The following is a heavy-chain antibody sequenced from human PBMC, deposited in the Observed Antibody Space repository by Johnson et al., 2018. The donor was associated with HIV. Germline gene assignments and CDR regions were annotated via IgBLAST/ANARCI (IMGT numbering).Heavy chain of an antibody. J-gene: IGHJ3*02. D-gene: IGHD2-15*01. V-gene: IGHV3-30-3*01. CDR3: ARDWGGYCSGGSCYGDAFDI. Sequence: QVQLVESGGGLVQRGGSLRLSCAASGFTVSSNYMTWVRQAPGKGLEWVAVISYDGSTKNYADSVKGRFTISRDNAKNSLYLQMNSLRAEDTAVYYCARDWGGYCSGGSCYGDAFDIWGQGTRVTVSS. CDR2: ISYDGSTK. CDR1: GFTVSSNY.